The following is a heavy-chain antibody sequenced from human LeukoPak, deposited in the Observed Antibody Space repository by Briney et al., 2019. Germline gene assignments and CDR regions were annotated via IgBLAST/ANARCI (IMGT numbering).Heavy chain of an antibody. D-gene: IGHD2-15*01. CDR3: AREYGSGTFD. CDR2: IYSGGAT. Sequence: GGSLRLSCAASGLIVSDYFMTWVRQAPGKGLECVSVIYSGGATYYADSVKGRFTISRDNSKNTLYLQMNSLRAEDTAVYFCAREYGSGTFDWGQGTLVTVSS. V-gene: IGHV3-53*01. CDR1: GLIVSDYF. J-gene: IGHJ4*02.